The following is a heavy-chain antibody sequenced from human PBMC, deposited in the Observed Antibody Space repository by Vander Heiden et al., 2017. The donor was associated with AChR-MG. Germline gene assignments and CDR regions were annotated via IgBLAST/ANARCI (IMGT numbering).Heavy chain of an antibody. J-gene: IGHJ4*02. Sequence: VQLVESGGGLVKPGGSLRLSCAASGFTSRDYYLSWLRQAPGKGLEWVSYISSSCSTIYYADSVKGRFTISRDNAKNSLYLQMNSLRAEDTAVYYCARDLTDSGLLSFFGWGQGTLVTVSS. CDR1: GFTSRDYY. CDR3: ARDLTDSGLLSFFG. D-gene: IGHD2-2*01. V-gene: IGHV3-11*01. CDR2: ISSSCSTI.